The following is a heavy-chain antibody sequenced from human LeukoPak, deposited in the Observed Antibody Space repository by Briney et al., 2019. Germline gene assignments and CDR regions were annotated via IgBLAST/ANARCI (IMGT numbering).Heavy chain of an antibody. CDR2: INWNGGST. Sequence: RSGGSLRLSCAASGFTFDDHGMNWVRQAPGKGLEWVSGINWNGGSTFYADSVKGRFTISRDNAKNALYLQMNSLSGEDTAVYYCGGVAVIDYWGQGTLVTVSS. D-gene: IGHD2-21*01. CDR1: GFTFDDHG. J-gene: IGHJ4*02. CDR3: GGVAVIDY. V-gene: IGHV3-20*04.